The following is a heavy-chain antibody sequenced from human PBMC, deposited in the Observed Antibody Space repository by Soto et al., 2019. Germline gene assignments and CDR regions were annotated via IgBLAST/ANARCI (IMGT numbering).Heavy chain of an antibody. CDR1: GFTLSSYG. V-gene: IGHV3-30*18. CDR2: ISYDGSNK. D-gene: IGHD1-1*01. Sequence: QVQLVESGGGVVQPGRSLRLSCAASGFTLSSYGMHWVRQAPGKGLEWVAVISYDGSNKYYADSVKDRFTISRDNSKNTLYLQMNSLRVEDTAVYYCANIPYSWNGADAFDIWGQGTLVTVSS. J-gene: IGHJ3*02. CDR3: ANIPYSWNGADAFDI.